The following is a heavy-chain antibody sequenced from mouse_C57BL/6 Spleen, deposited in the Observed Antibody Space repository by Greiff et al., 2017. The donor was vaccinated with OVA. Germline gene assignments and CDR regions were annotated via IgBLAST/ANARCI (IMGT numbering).Heavy chain of an antibody. J-gene: IGHJ3*01. V-gene: IGHV2-2*01. CDR3: ARTLYGSSSWFAY. D-gene: IGHD1-1*01. CDR1: GFSLTSYG. Sequence: QVQLQQSGPGLVQPSQSLSITCTVSGFSLTSYGVHWVRQSPGKGLEWLGVIWSGGSTDYNAAFISRLSISKDNSKSQVFFKMNSLQADDTAIYYCARTLYGSSSWFAYWGQGTLVTVSA. CDR2: IWSGGST.